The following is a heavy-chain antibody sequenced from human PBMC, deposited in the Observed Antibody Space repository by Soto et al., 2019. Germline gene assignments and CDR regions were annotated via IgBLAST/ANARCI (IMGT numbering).Heavy chain of an antibody. CDR2: IKSKSDGGTT. J-gene: IGHJ6*02. V-gene: IGHV3-15*07. Sequence: EVQLVESGGGLAKPGGSLRLSCAASGFTLSNAWMNWVRQGPGKGLEWVGRIKSKSDGGTTDYAAPVKGRFTISRDDSRNTLYLQMSSLKTEDTALYYCVTSTKDLTDHYYLHGMDVWGQGTTVTVSS. CDR3: VTSTKDLTDHYYLHGMDV. D-gene: IGHD3-10*01. CDR1: GFTLSNAW.